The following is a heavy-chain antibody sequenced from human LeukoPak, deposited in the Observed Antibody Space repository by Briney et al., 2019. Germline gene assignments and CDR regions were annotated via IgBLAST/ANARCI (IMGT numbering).Heavy chain of an antibody. CDR1: GYTFTGYY. J-gene: IGHJ4*02. CDR2: INPNSGGT. CDR3: STEDKYCSSSTCGDS. D-gene: IGHD2-2*01. Sequence: ASVKVSCKASGYTFTGYYLHWVRRAPGQGPEWMGWINPNSGGTNYAQKFQGRVTMTRDTSISTAYMELSRLTSDDTAVYFCSTEDKYCSSSTCGDSWGQGTLVTVSS. V-gene: IGHV1-2*02.